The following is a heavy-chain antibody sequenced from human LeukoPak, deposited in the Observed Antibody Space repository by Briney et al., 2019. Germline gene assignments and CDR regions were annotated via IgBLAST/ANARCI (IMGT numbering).Heavy chain of an antibody. V-gene: IGHV3-43*01. CDR1: GFTFDDYT. D-gene: IGHD5-12*01. J-gene: IGHJ4*02. CDR3: AKALYRGYSGYDSPDY. CDR2: ISWDGGST. Sequence: PGGSLRLSCAASGFTFDDYTMHWVRQAPGKGLEWVSLISWDGGSTYYADSVKGRFTISRDNSKNSLYLQMNSLRTEDTALYYCAKALYRGYSGYDSPDYWGQGTLVTVSS.